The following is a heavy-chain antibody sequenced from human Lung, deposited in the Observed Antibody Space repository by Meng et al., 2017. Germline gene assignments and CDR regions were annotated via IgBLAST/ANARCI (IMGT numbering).Heavy chain of an antibody. CDR2: IDPNSGVT. CDR1: GYSFTAYY. V-gene: IGHV1-2*06. J-gene: IGHJ4*02. D-gene: IGHD6-13*01. CDR3: ARDENISAAGKLFGDY. Sequence: VALVQVGAEGKKPGASVKVSCKPSGYSFTAYYIHWVRQAPGQGLEWMGRIDPNSGVTEYAHKFHGRVTMTGDTSISTAYKELRRLTSDDTAVYYCARDENISAAGKLFGDYWGQGTLVTVSS.